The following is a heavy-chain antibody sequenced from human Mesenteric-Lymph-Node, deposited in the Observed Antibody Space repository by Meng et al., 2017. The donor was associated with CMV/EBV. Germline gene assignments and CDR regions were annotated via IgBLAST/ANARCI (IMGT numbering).Heavy chain of an antibody. D-gene: IGHD3-10*01. CDR2: ISFDGTNK. V-gene: IGHV3-30-3*01. J-gene: IGHJ6*02. CDR1: GFTFSGYA. CDR3: ARDMALWFEELPNDYYGMDV. Sequence: GESLKISCATSGFTFSGYAMHWVRQAPAKGFEWVAIISFDGTNKYYEDSEKRRFTISRDNSKNTLYLQVDSLRVEDTAVYYCARDMALWFEELPNDYYGMDVWGQGTTVTVSS.